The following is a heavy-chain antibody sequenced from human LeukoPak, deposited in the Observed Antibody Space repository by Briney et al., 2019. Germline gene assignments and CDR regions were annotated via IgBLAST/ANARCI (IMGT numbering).Heavy chain of an antibody. V-gene: IGHV3-48*04. D-gene: IGHD1-26*01. CDR2: ISDSGSPI. CDR3: AREVGAIDY. J-gene: IGHJ4*02. Sequence: GGSLRLSCAASGFSFKTYSMNWVRQAPGKGLEWVSYISDSGSPIYYTDSVKGRFTISRDNAKNSLFLQMNSLRAEDTAVYYSAREVGAIDYWGQGTLVTVSS. CDR1: GFSFKTYS.